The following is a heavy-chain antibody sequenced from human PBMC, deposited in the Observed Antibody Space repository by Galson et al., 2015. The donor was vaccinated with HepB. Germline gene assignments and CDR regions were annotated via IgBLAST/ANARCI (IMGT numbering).Heavy chain of an antibody. J-gene: IGHJ6*02. Sequence: SLRLSCAASGFSVNNYSMNWVRQAPGKGLEWVSSISSSSSYIYYADSVKGRFTISRDNAKNSLYLQMNSLRAEDTAVYYCARAAELLWFGELPAAPTLYYYYGMDVWGQGTTVTVSS. CDR1: GFSVNNYS. CDR2: ISSSSSYI. CDR3: ARAAELLWFGELPAAPTLYYYYGMDV. V-gene: IGHV3-21*01. D-gene: IGHD3-10*01.